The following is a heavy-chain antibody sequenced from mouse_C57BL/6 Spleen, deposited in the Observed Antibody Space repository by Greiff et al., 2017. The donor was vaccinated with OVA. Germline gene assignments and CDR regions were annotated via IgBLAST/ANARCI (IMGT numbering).Heavy chain of an antibody. CDR1: GYTFTSYG. CDR2: IYPRSGNT. V-gene: IGHV1-81*01. J-gene: IGHJ2*01. Sequence: QVQLKQSGAELARPGASVKLSCKASGYTFTSYGISWVKQRTGQGLEWIGEIYPRSGNTYYNEKFKGKATLTADKSSSTAYMELRSLTSEDSAVYFCARPLYYDFDYWGQGTTLTVSS. CDR3: ARPLYYDFDY. D-gene: IGHD2-4*01.